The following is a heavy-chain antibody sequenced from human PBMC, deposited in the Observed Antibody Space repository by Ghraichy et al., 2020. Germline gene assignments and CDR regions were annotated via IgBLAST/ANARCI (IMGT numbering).Heavy chain of an antibody. V-gene: IGHV6-1*01. J-gene: IGHJ6*02. CDR1: GDNVSSNTAA. Sequence: ETLSLTCAISGDNVSSNTAAWNWIRQSPSRGLEWLGRTFYKSKWNNDYDISVKSRITINPDTSTNQFSLHLNSVTPEDTTIYYCAREIEVLSSYYYHHMDVWGQGTTVTVSS. D-gene: IGHD2-21*01. CDR2: TFYKSKWNN. CDR3: AREIEVLSSYYYHHMDV.